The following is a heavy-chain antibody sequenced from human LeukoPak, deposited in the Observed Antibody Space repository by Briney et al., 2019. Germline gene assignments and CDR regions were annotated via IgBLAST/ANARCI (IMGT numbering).Heavy chain of an antibody. D-gene: IGHD3-3*01. CDR3: ATSQNDFWSGLTYYYYYYGMDV. V-gene: IGHV4-39*01. Sequence: KTSETLSLTCTVSGGSISSSSYYWGWIRQPPGKGLEWIGSIYYSGSTYYNPSLKSRVTISVDTSKNQFSLKLSSVTAADTAVYYCATSQNDFWSGLTYYYYYYGMDVWGQGTTVTVSS. J-gene: IGHJ6*02. CDR2: IYYSGST. CDR1: GGSISSSSYY.